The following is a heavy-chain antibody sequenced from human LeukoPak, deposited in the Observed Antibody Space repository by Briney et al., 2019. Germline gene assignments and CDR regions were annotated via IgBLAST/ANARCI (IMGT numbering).Heavy chain of an antibody. Sequence: PGGSLRLSCAASGFTFSTYAMSWVRQAPGKGLEWVSYISSSGSTIYYADSVKGRFTISRDNAKNSLYLQMNSLRAEDTAVYYCARDDSPDAFDIWGQGTMVTVSS. CDR3: ARDDSPDAFDI. V-gene: IGHV3-48*04. CDR2: ISSSGSTI. CDR1: GFTFSTYA. J-gene: IGHJ3*02.